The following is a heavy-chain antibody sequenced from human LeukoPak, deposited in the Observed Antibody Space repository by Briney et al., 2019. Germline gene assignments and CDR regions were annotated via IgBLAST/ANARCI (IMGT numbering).Heavy chain of an antibody. CDR1: GFTFSDFS. J-gene: IGHJ4*02. Sequence: GSLRLSCATSGFTFSDFSMNWVRQAPGRGLEWISYIGLGSGFVSYSDSVKGRFTISRDTARNSVDLQMNSLRADDTAVYYCARDHKWAFDYWGQGTLVTVSS. CDR2: IGLGSGFV. D-gene: IGHD1-26*01. CDR3: ARDHKWAFDY. V-gene: IGHV3-21*05.